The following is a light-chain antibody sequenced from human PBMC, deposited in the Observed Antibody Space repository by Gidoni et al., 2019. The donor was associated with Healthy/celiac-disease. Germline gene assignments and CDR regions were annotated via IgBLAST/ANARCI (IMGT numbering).Light chain of an antibody. Sequence: SYVLTQPPSVSVAPGKTARITCGGNNIGSKSVHWYQQKPGQAPVLVIYYDSERPSGIPERFSGSNSGNTATLTISRVEAGDEADYYCQVWDSSSDHLVVFGGGTKLTVL. CDR1: NIGSKS. CDR2: YDS. V-gene: IGLV3-21*04. CDR3: QVWDSSSDHLVV. J-gene: IGLJ2*01.